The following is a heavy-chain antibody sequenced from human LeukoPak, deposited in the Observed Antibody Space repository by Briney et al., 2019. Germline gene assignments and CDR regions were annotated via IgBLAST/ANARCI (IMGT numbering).Heavy chain of an antibody. CDR2: ISGSGGST. D-gene: IGHD3-22*01. J-gene: IGHJ5*02. V-gene: IGHV3-23*01. CDR3: AKEYPDYYDSSGYPNWFDP. CDR1: GFTFSSYA. Sequence: GGSLRLSCAAFGFTFSSYAMSWVRQAPGKGLEWVSAISGSGGSTCYADSVKGRFTISRDNSKNTLYLQMNSLRAEDTAVYYCAKEYPDYYDSSGYPNWFDPWGQGTLVTVSS.